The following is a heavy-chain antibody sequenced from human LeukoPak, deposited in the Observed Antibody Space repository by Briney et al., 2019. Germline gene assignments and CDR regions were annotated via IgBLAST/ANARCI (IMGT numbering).Heavy chain of an antibody. D-gene: IGHD3-22*01. J-gene: IGHJ4*02. Sequence: ASVKVSCKASGYTFTGYYMHWVRQAPGRGLEWMGWINPNSGGTNYAQKLQGRVTMTTDTSTSTAYMELRSLRSDDTAVYYCARELYYYDSIGRVDYWGQGTLVTVSS. CDR1: GYTFTGYY. CDR2: INPNSGGT. CDR3: ARELYYYDSIGRVDY. V-gene: IGHV1-2*02.